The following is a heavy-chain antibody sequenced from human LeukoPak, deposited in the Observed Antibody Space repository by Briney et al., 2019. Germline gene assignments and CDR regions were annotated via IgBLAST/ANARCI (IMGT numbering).Heavy chain of an antibody. V-gene: IGHV3-74*01. CDR3: ARTGGTNRGIDY. D-gene: IGHD1-14*01. Sequence: GGSLRLSCAASGFTFSTYWMYWVRQAPGKGLVWVSLISGDGTTTRNAASVMGRFTISRDNARNTLFLQMSSLRAEDTAVYYCARTGGTNRGIDYWGQGSLVTVSS. CDR1: GFTFSTYW. J-gene: IGHJ4*02. CDR2: ISGDGTTT.